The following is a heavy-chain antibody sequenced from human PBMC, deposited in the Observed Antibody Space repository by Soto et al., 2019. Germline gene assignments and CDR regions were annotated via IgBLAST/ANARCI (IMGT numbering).Heavy chain of an antibody. CDR2: IIPIFGTA. CDR3: ASSRYSGSYATLDY. D-gene: IGHD1-26*01. J-gene: IGHJ4*02. V-gene: IGHV1-69*13. Sequence: GXSVKVSCKASGGTFSSYAISWVRQAPGQGLEWMGGIIPIFGTANCAQKFQGRVTITADESTSTAYMELSSLRSEDTAVYYCASSRYSGSYATLDYWGQGALVTVSS. CDR1: GGTFSSYA.